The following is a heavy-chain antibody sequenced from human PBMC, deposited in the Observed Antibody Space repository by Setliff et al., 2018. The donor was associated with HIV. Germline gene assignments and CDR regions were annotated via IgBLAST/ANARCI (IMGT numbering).Heavy chain of an antibody. J-gene: IGHJ4*02. CDR1: GYIFTDYY. V-gene: IGHV1-2*06. Sequence: ASVKVSCKASGYIFTDYYMHWVRQAPGQELGWMGRINPNSGGTNYAQKFQGRVTMTRDTSISTAYTELSRLRSDDTAVYYCARDKIRGSYVCAFDYWGQGTLVTVSS. D-gene: IGHD1-26*01. CDR2: INPNSGGT. CDR3: ARDKIRGSYVCAFDY.